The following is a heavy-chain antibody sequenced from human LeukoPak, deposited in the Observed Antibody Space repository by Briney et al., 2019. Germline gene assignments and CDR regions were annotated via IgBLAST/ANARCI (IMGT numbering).Heavy chain of an antibody. J-gene: IGHJ4*02. D-gene: IGHD3-22*01. CDR2: IYPGDSDI. CDR3: ARLLNYDDLDY. V-gene: IGHV5-51*01. Sequence: GESLKISCKGSGYSFTNYWIGWVRQMPGKGLEWMGIIYPGDSDIRYSPSFQGQVTISADKSITTAYLQWSSLKASDTAMYYCARLLNYDDLDYWGQGTLVTVSS. CDR1: GYSFTNYW.